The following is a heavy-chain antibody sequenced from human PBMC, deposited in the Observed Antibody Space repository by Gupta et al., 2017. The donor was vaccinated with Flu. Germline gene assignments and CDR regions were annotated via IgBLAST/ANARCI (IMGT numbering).Heavy chain of an antibody. J-gene: IGHJ3*02. D-gene: IGHD2-15*01. V-gene: IGHV3-30*07. Sequence: GRFTISRDNSKNTLYLQMNSLRAEDTAVYYCASQMVVAANGPGADAFDIWGQGTMVTVSS. CDR3: ASQMVVAANGPGADAFDI.